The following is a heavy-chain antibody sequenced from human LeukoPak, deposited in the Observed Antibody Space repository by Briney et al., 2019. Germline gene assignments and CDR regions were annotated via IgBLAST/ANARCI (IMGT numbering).Heavy chain of an antibody. CDR2: INHSGTI. CDR3: ARGVAGSSGLLYYFDY. CDR1: GDSFSGYY. V-gene: IGHV4-34*01. Sequence: SETLSLTCAVYGDSFSGYYRGWIRQPPGKGLEWIGEINHSGTINYNPSLKSRVTILVDTSKNQFSLNLSPVTAADTAVYYCARGVAGSSGLLYYFDYWGQGALVIVSS. J-gene: IGHJ4*02. D-gene: IGHD6-25*01.